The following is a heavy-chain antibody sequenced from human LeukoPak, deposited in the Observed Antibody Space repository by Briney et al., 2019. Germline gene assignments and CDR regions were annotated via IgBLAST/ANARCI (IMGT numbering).Heavy chain of an antibody. CDR1: GGSFSGYY. D-gene: IGHD3-10*01. CDR2: INHSGST. Sequence: SETLSLTCAVYGGSFSGYYWSWIRQPPGKGLEWIGEINHSGSTNYNPSLKSRVTISVDTSKNQFSLKLSSVTAADTAVYYCARGGTYYYGSGSYPKTRDFDYWGQGTLVTVSS. CDR3: ARGGTYYYGSGSYPKTRDFDY. J-gene: IGHJ4*02. V-gene: IGHV4-34*01.